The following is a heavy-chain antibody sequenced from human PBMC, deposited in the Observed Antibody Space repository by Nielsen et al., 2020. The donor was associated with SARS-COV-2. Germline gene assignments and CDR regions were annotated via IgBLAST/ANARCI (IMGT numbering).Heavy chain of an antibody. Sequence: WVRQAPGQGLEWMGWISTYNGNTNYAQKLQGRVTMTTDTSTSTAYMGLSSLRSEDTAVYYCARDHCSSTSCLYYYYGMDVWGQGTTVTVSS. J-gene: IGHJ6*02. CDR2: ISTYNGNT. V-gene: IGHV1-18*01. CDR3: ARDHCSSTSCLYYYYGMDV. D-gene: IGHD2-2*01.